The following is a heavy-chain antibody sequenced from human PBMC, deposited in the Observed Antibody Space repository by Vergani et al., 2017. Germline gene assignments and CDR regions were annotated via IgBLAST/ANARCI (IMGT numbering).Heavy chain of an antibody. CDR2: ISGSGGRT. V-gene: IGHV3-23*01. J-gene: IGHJ6*02. CDR3: AKGGTSNYYYYGMDG. Sequence: EVQLLESGGGLVQPGGSLRLSCAASGFTFSSYAMSWVRQAPGKGLEWVSAISGSGGRTYYADSVKGRFTISRDNSKNTLYLQMNSLRAEDTAVYYCAKGGTSNYYYYGMDGWGQGTTVTVSS. CDR1: GFTFSSYA. D-gene: IGHD2-2*01.